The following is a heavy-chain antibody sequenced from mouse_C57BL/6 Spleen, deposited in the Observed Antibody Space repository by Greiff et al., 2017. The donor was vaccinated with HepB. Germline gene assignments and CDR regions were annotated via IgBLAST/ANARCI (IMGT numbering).Heavy chain of an antibody. J-gene: IGHJ2*01. Sequence: QVQLQQPGAELVMPGASVKLSCKASGYTFTSYWMHWVKQRPGQGLEWIGEIDPSDSYTNYNQKFKGKSTLTVDKSSSTAYMQLSSLTSEDSAVYYCARYGSYGEEDYWGQGTTLTVSS. CDR1: GYTFTSYW. D-gene: IGHD1-1*01. CDR3: ARYGSYGEEDY. CDR2: IDPSDSYT. V-gene: IGHV1-69*01.